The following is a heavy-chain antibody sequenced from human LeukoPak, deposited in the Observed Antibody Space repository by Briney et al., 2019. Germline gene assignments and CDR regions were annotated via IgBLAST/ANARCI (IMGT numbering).Heavy chain of an antibody. J-gene: IGHJ5*02. D-gene: IGHD2-2*01. CDR1: GYTFTGYY. CDR2: INPNSGAT. V-gene: IGHV1-2*06. CDR3: ARVDCTSTNCYPFDP. Sequence: GASVKVSCKASGYTFTGYYMHWVRQAPGQGLEWMGRINPNSGATNYAQKFQGRVTMTRDTSISTAYMELASLRSDDTAIYYCARVDCTSTNCYPFDPWGQGTPVIVSP.